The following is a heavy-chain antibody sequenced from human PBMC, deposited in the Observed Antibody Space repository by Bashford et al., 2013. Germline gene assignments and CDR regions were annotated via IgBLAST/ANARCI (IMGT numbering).Heavy chain of an antibody. D-gene: IGHD4-17*01. Sequence: VRQAPGKGLEWVSAISGSSGSTYYADSAKGRLTISRDNSKNTLYLQLNSLRAEDTAVYYCAKDRDDYGDPECFDIWGLGTMVTVSS. CDR3: AKDRDDYGDPECFDI. V-gene: IGHV3-23*01. CDR2: ISGSSGST. J-gene: IGHJ3*02.